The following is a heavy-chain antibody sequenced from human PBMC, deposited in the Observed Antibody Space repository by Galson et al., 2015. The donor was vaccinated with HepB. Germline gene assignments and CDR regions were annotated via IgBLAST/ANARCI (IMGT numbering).Heavy chain of an antibody. D-gene: IGHD3-22*01. CDR1: GGTFSSHT. CDR3: ARQYDTSGYYAY. Sequence: SVKVSCKASGGTFSSHTVSWVRQAPGQGPEWMGGIIPMFGSGTYAQKFRGRVSITADESKSTIYMDLRSLRSEDTAVYYCARQYDTSGYYAYWGQGTLVTVSS. CDR2: IIPMFGSG. J-gene: IGHJ4*02. V-gene: IGHV1-69*13.